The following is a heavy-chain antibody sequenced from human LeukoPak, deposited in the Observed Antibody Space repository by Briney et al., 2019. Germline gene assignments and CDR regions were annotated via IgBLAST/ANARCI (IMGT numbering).Heavy chain of an antibody. CDR1: GFTVSSNY. CDR3: ARDRGYRRTDSGGYPVFDL. Sequence: NPGGSLRLSCAASGFTVSSNYMSWVRQAPGKGLEWVSYIHLSGTPTHYAEVVKGRFSISRDNAKNSLYLQMDNLRAEDTAVYYCARDRGYRRTDSGGYPVFDLWGQGTLVTVSS. V-gene: IGHV3-11*04. J-gene: IGHJ4*02. CDR2: IHLSGTPT. D-gene: IGHD2-15*01.